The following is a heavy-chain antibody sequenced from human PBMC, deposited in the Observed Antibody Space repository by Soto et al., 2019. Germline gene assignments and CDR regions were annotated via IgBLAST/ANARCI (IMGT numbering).Heavy chain of an antibody. CDR2: SKNKRSSFTT. CDR3: AALLSGRGY. Sequence: EVQLVESGGGLVQPGGSLRLSCAASGFIFSDHYMDWVRQAPGKGLEWVGRSKNKRSSFTTDYAASVRGRFVISREDSSHSLYLQLNTLKTEDTAVYYCAALLSGRGYWGRGTLVTVSS. D-gene: IGHD3-10*01. V-gene: IGHV3-72*01. CDR1: GFIFSDHY. J-gene: IGHJ4*02.